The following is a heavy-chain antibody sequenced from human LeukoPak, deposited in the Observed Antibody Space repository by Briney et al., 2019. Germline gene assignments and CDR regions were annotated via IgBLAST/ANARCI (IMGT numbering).Heavy chain of an antibody. V-gene: IGHV1-18*01. J-gene: IGHJ4*02. CDR3: ARGRIGTSQYYYHSSGYYFYFDY. Sequence: ASVKVSCKGSGYTVTNYAFTWVRQAPGQGLEWMGWMSGCNGNTNYAQKLQGRVSMPTDTSTSPAYMELRSLRSDDTAVYYCARGRIGTSQYYYHSSGYYFYFDYWGQGPLVPVSS. CDR2: MSGCNGNT. D-gene: IGHD3-22*01. CDR1: GYTVTNYA.